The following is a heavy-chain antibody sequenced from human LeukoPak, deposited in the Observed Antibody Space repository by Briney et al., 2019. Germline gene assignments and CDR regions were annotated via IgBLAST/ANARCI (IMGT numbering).Heavy chain of an antibody. CDR3: SSYCSEGTCYGYFHH. Sequence: GGSLRLSCAASGFTSTPSELNWVRQAPGQGLERISYISHTGSLIYYSDSVKGRFTISRDNAKNFLYLQMNSLRVEDTGIYYCSSYCSEGTCYGYFHHWGQGTLVSVSS. CDR1: GFTSTPSE. CDR2: ISHTGSLI. J-gene: IGHJ1*01. V-gene: IGHV3-48*03. D-gene: IGHD2-15*01.